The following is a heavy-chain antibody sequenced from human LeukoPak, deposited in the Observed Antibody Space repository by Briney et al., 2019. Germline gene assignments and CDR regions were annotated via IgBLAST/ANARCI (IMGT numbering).Heavy chain of an antibody. CDR3: ARERAVHRDAFDI. CDR2: ISYDGSNK. CDR1: GFTFSSYA. Sequence: GGCLRLSCAASGFTFSSYAMHWVRQAPGKGLEWVAVISYDGSNKYYADSVKGRFTISRDNSKNTLYLQMNSLRAEDTAVYYCARERAVHRDAFDIWGQGTMVTVSS. J-gene: IGHJ3*02. D-gene: IGHD1-1*01. V-gene: IGHV3-30-3*01.